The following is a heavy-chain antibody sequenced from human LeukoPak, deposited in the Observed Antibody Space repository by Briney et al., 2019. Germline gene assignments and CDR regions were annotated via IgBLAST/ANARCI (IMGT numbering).Heavy chain of an antibody. CDR3: VKEYHSRGFGAYFDY. J-gene: IGHJ4*02. CDR1: KFTFSHYG. CDR2: ISSDGSIK. D-gene: IGHD3-3*01. Sequence: GGSLRLSCTASKFTFSHYGMQWVRQAPGRGLEWVAVISSDGSIKVYADSVKGRFTLSRDNSINTVDLQMNSLTAEHTAVYYCVKEYHSRGFGAYFDYWGQGTLVTVSS. V-gene: IGHV3-30*18.